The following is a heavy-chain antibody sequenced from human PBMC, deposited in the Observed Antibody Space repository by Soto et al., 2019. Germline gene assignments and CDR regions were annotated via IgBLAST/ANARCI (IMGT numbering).Heavy chain of an antibody. V-gene: IGHV3-9*01. Sequence: EVQLVESGGGLVQPGRSLRLSFAASGFTFDDYAMHWVRQAPGKGLEWVSGISWNSGSIGYADSVKGRFTISRDNAKNSLYLQMNSLRAEDTALYYCAKERVAGTESYYYYGMDVWGQGTTVTVSS. CDR3: AKERVAGTESYYYYGMDV. CDR2: ISWNSGSI. CDR1: GFTFDDYA. D-gene: IGHD6-19*01. J-gene: IGHJ6*02.